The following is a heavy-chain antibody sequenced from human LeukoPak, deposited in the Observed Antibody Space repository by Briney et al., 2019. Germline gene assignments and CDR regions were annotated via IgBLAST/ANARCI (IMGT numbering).Heavy chain of an antibody. CDR1: GFTFDDYA. J-gene: IGHJ6*02. V-gene: IGHV3-43*02. Sequence: GGSLRLSCAASGFTFDDYAMHWVRQAPGKGLEWVSLISGDGASTYYADSVKGRFTISRDNGKNSLYLQMNSLRTEDTALYYCAKGIYYGMDVWGQGTTVTVSS. CDR2: ISGDGAST. CDR3: AKGIYYGMDV.